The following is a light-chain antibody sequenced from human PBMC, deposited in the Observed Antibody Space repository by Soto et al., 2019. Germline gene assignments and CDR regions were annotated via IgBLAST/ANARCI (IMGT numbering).Light chain of an antibody. CDR2: DAS. J-gene: IGKJ1*01. Sequence: DIQMTQSPSTLSASVGDRVTITCRASQSISSWLAWYQQKPGKAPKLLIYDASSLESGVPSRFSGSGSGTEFTLTISSLQPDDFATYYCQQYNSSSPVWTFGQGTKVDIK. CDR3: QQYNSSSPVWT. CDR1: QSISSW. V-gene: IGKV1-5*01.